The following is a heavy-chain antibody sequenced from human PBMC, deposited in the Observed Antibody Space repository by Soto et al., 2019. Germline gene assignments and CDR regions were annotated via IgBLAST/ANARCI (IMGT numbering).Heavy chain of an antibody. J-gene: IGHJ6*03. CDR2: MNPNSGNT. CDR3: ARGVVPAAMGYYYYSMDV. CDR1: GYTFTSYD. V-gene: IGHV1-8*01. D-gene: IGHD2-2*01. Sequence: GASVKVSCKASGYTFTSYDINWVRQATGQGLEWMGWMNPNSGNTGYAQKFQGRVTMTRNTSISTAYMELSSLRSEDTAVYYCARGVVPAAMGYYYYSMDVWGKGTTVTVSS.